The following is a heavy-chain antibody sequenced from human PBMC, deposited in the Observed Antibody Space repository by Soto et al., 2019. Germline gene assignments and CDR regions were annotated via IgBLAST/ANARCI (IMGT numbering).Heavy chain of an antibody. Sequence: LRLSCAASGFTFSSYAFSWVRQAPGKGLEWVSTISVSGHDTYYADSVKGRFTISRDNSRDTLYLEMNSLRAEDTALYYCAKFQVEGYHNYFGMDVWGQGTTVTVSS. J-gene: IGHJ6*02. V-gene: IGHV3-23*01. CDR1: GFTFSSYA. CDR3: AKFQVEGYHNYFGMDV. CDR2: ISVSGHDT.